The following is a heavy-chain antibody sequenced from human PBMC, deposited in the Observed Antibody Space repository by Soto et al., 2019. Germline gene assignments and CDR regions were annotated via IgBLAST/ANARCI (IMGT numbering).Heavy chain of an antibody. D-gene: IGHD5-12*01. V-gene: IGHV3-30*18. CDR2: ISYDGSYK. Sequence: GGSLRLSCAASGFTFSSYGMRWVRQAPGKGLEWVAVISYDGSYKYYADSMKGRVTISRDNSKNTLYVQMNSLRAEDTAVYYCAKEGSVVATTPDFDYWVQGTLVTVSS. CDR1: GFTFSSYG. J-gene: IGHJ4*02. CDR3: AKEGSVVATTPDFDY.